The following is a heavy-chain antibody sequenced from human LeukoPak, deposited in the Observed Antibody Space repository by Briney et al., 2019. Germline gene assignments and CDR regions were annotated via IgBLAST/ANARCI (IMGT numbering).Heavy chain of an antibody. CDR3: ARAMKPNDYGDPPGFDC. Sequence: GGSLRLSCAASGFTFSSYDMHWVRQATGKGLEWVSAIGAAGDTYYPGSVKGRFTISRENAKNSLYLQMNSLRAGDTAVYYCARAMKPNDYGDPPGFDCWGQGTLVTVSS. V-gene: IGHV3-13*01. D-gene: IGHD4-17*01. CDR1: GFTFSSYD. J-gene: IGHJ4*02. CDR2: IGAAGDT.